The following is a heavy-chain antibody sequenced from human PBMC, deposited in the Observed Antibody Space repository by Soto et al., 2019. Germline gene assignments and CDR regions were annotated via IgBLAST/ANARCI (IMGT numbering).Heavy chain of an antibody. CDR3: ARDIWDIVATISIFYYYYGMDV. V-gene: IGHV1-18*01. CDR2: ISAYNGNT. CDR1: GYTFTSYG. J-gene: IGHJ6*02. D-gene: IGHD5-12*01. Sequence: QVQLVQSGAEVKKPGASVKVSCKASGYTFTSYGISWVRQAPGQGLEWMGWISAYNGNTNYAQKLQGRVTMTTDTSTSTAYMELRSLRSDDTAVYYCARDIWDIVATISIFYYYYGMDVWGQGTTVTVSS.